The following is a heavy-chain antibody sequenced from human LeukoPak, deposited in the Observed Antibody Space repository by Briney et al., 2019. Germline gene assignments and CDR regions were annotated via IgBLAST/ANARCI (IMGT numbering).Heavy chain of an antibody. J-gene: IGHJ4*02. CDR2: ISSSGSTI. CDR1: GFTFSDYY. Sequence: GGSLRLSCAASGFTFSDYYMSWIGQAPGKGLEWVSYISSSGSTIYYADSVKGRFTISRDNAKNSLYLQMNSLRAEDTAVYYCASRLWLVDKYYWGQGTLVTVSS. V-gene: IGHV3-11*01. CDR3: ASRLWLVDKYY. D-gene: IGHD6-19*01.